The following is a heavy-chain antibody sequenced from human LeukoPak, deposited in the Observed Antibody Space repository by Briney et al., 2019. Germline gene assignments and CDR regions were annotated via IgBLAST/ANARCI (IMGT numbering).Heavy chain of an antibody. V-gene: IGHV1-2*02. Sequence: ASVKVSCKASGYTFTGYYMHWVRQAPGQGLEWMGWINPNSGGTNYAQKFQGRVTMTRDTSISTAYMELSSLRSGDTAVYYCARDRGSQPFIDYWGQGTLVTVSS. CDR3: ARDRGSQPFIDY. CDR2: INPNSGGT. J-gene: IGHJ4*02. D-gene: IGHD1-26*01. CDR1: GYTFTGYY.